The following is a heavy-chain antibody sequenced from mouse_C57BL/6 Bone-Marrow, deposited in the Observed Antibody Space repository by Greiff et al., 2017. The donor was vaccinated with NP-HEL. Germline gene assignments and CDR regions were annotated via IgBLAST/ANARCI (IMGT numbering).Heavy chain of an antibody. CDR1: GYTFTTYP. J-gene: IGHJ1*03. CDR3: AILDYYGSSYGYFDV. D-gene: IGHD1-1*01. V-gene: IGHV1-47*01. Sequence: QVQLQQSGAELVKPGASVKMSCKASGYTFTTYPIEWMKQNHGKSLEWIGNFHPYNDDTKYNEKFKGKATLTVEKSSSTVYLELSRLTSDDSAVYDCAILDYYGSSYGYFDVWGTGTTVTVSS. CDR2: FHPYNDDT.